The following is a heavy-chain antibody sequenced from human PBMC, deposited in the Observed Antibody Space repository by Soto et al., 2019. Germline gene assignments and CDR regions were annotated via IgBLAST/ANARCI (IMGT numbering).Heavy chain of an antibody. D-gene: IGHD1-26*01. CDR1: GGTFSSYA. CDR2: IIPIFGTA. V-gene: IGHV1-69*13. Sequence: WASVKVSCKASGGTFSSYAISWVRQAPGQGLEWMGGIIPIFGTANYAQKFQGRVTITADESTSTAYMELSSLRSEDTAVYYCARSGVGATSSYGYWGQGTLVTVSS. J-gene: IGHJ4*02. CDR3: ARSGVGATSSYGY.